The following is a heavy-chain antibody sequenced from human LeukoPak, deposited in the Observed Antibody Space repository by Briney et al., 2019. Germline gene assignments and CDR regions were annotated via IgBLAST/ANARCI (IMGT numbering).Heavy chain of an antibody. CDR2: INHSGST. CDR1: GGSFSGYY. V-gene: IGHV4-34*01. J-gene: IGHJ4*02. CDR3: ARELIAVAGLDY. D-gene: IGHD6-19*01. Sequence: SETLSLTCAVYGGSFSGYYWSWIRQPPGKGLEWIGKINHSGSTNYNPSLKSRVTISVDTSKNQFSLKLSSVTAADTAVYYCARELIAVAGLDYWGQGTLVTVSS.